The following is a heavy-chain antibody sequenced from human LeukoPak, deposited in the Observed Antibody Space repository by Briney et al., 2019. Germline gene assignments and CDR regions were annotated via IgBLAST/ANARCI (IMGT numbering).Heavy chain of an antibody. D-gene: IGHD1-26*01. CDR1: GFSFSTYT. V-gene: IGHV3-48*02. CDR2: ITSSSSTI. J-gene: IGHJ4*02. CDR3: VRNEWGDY. Sequence: TGGSLRLSCAASGFSFSTYTMNWARQAPGKGLEWLSHITSSSSTIYYADSVEGRFTVSRDSAKNSLYLQMNSLRDEDTAVYYCVRNEWGDYWGQGTAVTVSS.